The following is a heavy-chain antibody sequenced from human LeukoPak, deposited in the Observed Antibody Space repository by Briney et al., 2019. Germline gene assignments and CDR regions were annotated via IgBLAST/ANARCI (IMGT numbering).Heavy chain of an antibody. CDR2: IYNSGGT. Sequence: GGSLRLSCAASGFTVSSSYMSWVRQAPGKGLGWVSVIYNSGGTYYADSVKGRVTISRDNSKNTLYLQMNSLRAEDTAVYYCARDVRYCSGGSCSSWGPGTLVTVSS. D-gene: IGHD2-15*01. J-gene: IGHJ4*02. CDR3: ARDVRYCSGGSCSS. V-gene: IGHV3-53*01. CDR1: GFTVSSSY.